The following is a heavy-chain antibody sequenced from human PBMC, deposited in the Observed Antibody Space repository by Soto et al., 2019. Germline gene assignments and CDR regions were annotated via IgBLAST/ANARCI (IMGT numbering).Heavy chain of an antibody. D-gene: IGHD2-15*01. CDR2: IYYSGST. CDR3: ARDFYCSGGSCYSGART. CDR1: GGSISSGGYY. J-gene: IGHJ5*02. Sequence: SETLSLTCTVSGGSISSGGYYWSWIRQHPGKGLGWIGYIYYSGSTYYNPSLKSRVTISVDTSKNQFSLKLSSVTAADTAVYYCARDFYCSGGSCYSGARTWGQGTLVTVSS. V-gene: IGHV4-31*03.